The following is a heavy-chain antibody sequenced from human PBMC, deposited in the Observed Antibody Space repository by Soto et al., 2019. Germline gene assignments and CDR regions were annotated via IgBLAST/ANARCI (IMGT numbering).Heavy chain of an antibody. D-gene: IGHD6-25*01. V-gene: IGHV3-48*02. Sequence: EVQLVESGGDLVQPGGSLRLSCAASGFTFSTYSMTWVRQAPGKGLEWVSFISSGSTAIYYADSVKGRFTVSRDNAKNSLYLQMNSLRDEDTAIYYCARGRPVDSWGQGPLVTVSS. J-gene: IGHJ4*02. CDR1: GFTFSTYS. CDR3: ARGRPVDS. CDR2: ISSGSTAI.